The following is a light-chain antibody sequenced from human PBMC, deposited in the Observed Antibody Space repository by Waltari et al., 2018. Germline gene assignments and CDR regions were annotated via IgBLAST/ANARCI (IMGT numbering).Light chain of an antibody. CDR3: QSYDSSLSGYV. CDR2: FNT. Sequence: QSVLTQPPSVSGAPGQRVTISCTGSGSNIGAGYDVHWFQQLPGTAPKLLIFFNTNRPSGVPDRFSGSKSGTSASLAITGLQAEDEADYYCQSYDSSLSGYVFGTGTTVTVL. J-gene: IGLJ1*01. V-gene: IGLV1-40*01. CDR1: GSNIGAGYD.